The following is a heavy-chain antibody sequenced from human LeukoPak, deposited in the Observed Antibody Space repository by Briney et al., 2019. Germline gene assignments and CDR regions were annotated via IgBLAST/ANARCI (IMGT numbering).Heavy chain of an antibody. V-gene: IGHV3-21*01. CDR2: ISPSGNYI. J-gene: IGHJ6*02. Sequence: GGSLRLSCAASGLTFSGYTMNWVRQARGKGLEWVASISPSGNYIYYADSVKGRFTISRDNAKNSLFLQMNSLRAEDTAVYSCARGIAASGYTMDVWGRGTTVTVSS. CDR3: ARGIAASGYTMDV. D-gene: IGHD6-13*01. CDR1: GLTFSGYT.